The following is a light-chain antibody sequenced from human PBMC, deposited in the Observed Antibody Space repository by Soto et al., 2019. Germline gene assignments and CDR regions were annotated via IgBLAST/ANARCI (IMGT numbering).Light chain of an antibody. J-gene: IGKJ4*01. Sequence: IVMTQSPATLSVSPGERVTLSCRASQSVGSNLAWYQQKPGLAPRVPIYDASTRATVIPARFSGSGSGTEFTLTISSLQSEDFAVYYCQQYDNWPLTFGGGTKVDIK. CDR1: QSVGSN. V-gene: IGKV3-15*01. CDR3: QQYDNWPLT. CDR2: DAS.